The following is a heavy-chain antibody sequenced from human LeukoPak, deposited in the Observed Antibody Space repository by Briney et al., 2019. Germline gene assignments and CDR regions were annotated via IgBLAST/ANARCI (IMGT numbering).Heavy chain of an antibody. CDR2: ISYDGSNK. J-gene: IGHJ6*04. CDR3: ARDSGYSYGLAKLDY. D-gene: IGHD5-18*01. CDR1: GFTFSSYA. V-gene: IGHV3-30*04. Sequence: GRSLRLSCAASGFTFSSYAMHWVRQAPGKGLEWVAVISYDGSNKYYADSVKGRFTISRDNSKNTLYLQMNSLRAEDTAVYYCARDSGYSYGLAKLDYWGKGTTVTVSS.